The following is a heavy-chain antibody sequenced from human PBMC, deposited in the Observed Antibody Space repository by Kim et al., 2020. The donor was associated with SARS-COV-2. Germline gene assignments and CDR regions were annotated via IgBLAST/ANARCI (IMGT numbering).Heavy chain of an antibody. CDR3: ASESLLCPLGTSCNLYHYYGMDV. D-gene: IGHD2-2*01. J-gene: IGHJ6*02. Sequence: SVKVSCKASGGTFSSYAISWVRQAPGQGLEWMGGIIPIFGTANYAQKFQGRVTITADESTSTAYMELSSLRSEDTAVYYCASESLLCPLGTSCNLYHYYGMDVWGQGTMVTVSS. CDR2: IIPIFGTA. CDR1: GGTFSSYA. V-gene: IGHV1-69*13.